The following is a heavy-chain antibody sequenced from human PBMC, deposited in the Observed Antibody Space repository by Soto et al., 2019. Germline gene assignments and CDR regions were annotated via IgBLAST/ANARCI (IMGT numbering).Heavy chain of an antibody. CDR3: ARRDGDYGSGSGFYMDV. Sequence: PSETLSLTCTVSGGSISSSSYYWGWIRQPPGKGLEWIGSIYYSGSTYYNPSLKSRVTISVDTSKNQFSLKLSSVTAADTAVYYCARRDGDYGSGSGFYMDVWGKGTTVTVS. CDR1: GGSISSSSYY. CDR2: IYYSGST. V-gene: IGHV4-39*01. D-gene: IGHD3-10*01. J-gene: IGHJ6*03.